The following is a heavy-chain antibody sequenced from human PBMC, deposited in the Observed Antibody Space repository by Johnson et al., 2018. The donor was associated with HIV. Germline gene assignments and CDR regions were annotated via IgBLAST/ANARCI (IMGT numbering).Heavy chain of an antibody. Sequence: VQLVESGEGVVQPGRSLRLSCAASGFTFSSYAMHWVRQAPGKGLEWVAVISYDGSNKYYADSVKGRFTISRDNSKNTLYLQMNSLRAEDTAVYYCARPHIVVVTAGYAFDIWGQGTMVTVSS. J-gene: IGHJ3*02. CDR3: ARPHIVVVTAGYAFDI. D-gene: IGHD2-21*02. CDR1: GFTFSSYA. CDR2: ISYDGSNK. V-gene: IGHV3-30-3*01.